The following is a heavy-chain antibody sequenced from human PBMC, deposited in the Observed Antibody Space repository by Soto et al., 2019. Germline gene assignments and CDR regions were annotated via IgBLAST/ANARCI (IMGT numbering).Heavy chain of an antibody. V-gene: IGHV1-69*01. J-gene: IGHJ6*02. D-gene: IGHD3-3*01. CDR1: GGTFSSYA. Sequence: QVQLVQSGAEVKKPGSSVKVSCKASGGTFSSYAISWVRQAPGQGLEWMGGIIPIFGTANYAQKFQGRVTITADESTSTAYMELSSLRSEDTAVYYCARGLGEWSHDFSLLTYYGMDVWGQGTTVTVSS. CDR2: IIPIFGTA. CDR3: ARGLGEWSHDFSLLTYYGMDV.